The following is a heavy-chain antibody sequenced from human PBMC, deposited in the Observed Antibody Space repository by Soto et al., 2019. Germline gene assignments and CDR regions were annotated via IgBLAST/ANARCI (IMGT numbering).Heavy chain of an antibody. CDR2: IKQDGSEK. D-gene: IGHD3-9*01. CDR1: GFTFSSYW. CDR3: ARYYDILTGYSAFDY. J-gene: IGHJ4*02. V-gene: IGHV3-7*03. Sequence: EVQLLESGGGLVQPGGSLRLSCAASGFTFSSYWMSWVRQAPGKGLEWVANIKQDGSEKYYVDSVKGRFTISRDNAKNSLYLQMNSLRAEDTAVYYCARYYDILTGYSAFDYWGQGTLVTVSS.